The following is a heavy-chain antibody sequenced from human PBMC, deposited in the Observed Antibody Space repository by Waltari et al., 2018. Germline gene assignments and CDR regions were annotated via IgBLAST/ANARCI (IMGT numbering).Heavy chain of an antibody. D-gene: IGHD3-9*01. CDR1: GDFPSDDH. V-gene: IGHV4-59*08. CDR3: ARLPTKYFDSLGWGFFDQ. J-gene: IGHJ4*02. Sequence: HVQLQESGPGLVKPSETLSLTCSVSGDFPSDDHWTWIRQAPGKGLEWIAYRRNTGATKCTPSLESRVTLSADTSKKQFSRRLTSVTAADTAVYFCARLPTKYFDSLGWGFFDQWGQGILVTVSS. CDR2: RRNTGAT.